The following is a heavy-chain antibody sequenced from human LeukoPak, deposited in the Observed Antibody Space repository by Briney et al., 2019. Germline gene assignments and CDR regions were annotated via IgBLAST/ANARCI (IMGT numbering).Heavy chain of an antibody. D-gene: IGHD4-17*01. CDR1: GFTFSSYA. CDR2: ISYDGSNK. J-gene: IGHJ4*02. Sequence: GGSLRLSCAASGFTFSSYAMHWVRQAPGKGLDWGAVISYDGSNKYYADSVKGRFTISRDNSKNTLYLQMNSLRAEDTAVYYCAGAEIRNFDYWGQGTLVTVSS. CDR3: AGAEIRNFDY. V-gene: IGHV3-30-3*01.